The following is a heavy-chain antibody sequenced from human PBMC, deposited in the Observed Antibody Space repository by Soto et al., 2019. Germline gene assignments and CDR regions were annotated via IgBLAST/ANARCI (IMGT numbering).Heavy chain of an antibody. D-gene: IGHD2-2*01. CDR2: IKSNADDGTT. CDR1: GFIFTNAW. Sequence: GGSLRLSCAASGFIFTNAWMSWVRQAPGKGPEWVGHIKSNADDGTTDYAAPVKGRFSISRDDSKKTLYLEMNSLRVEDTAVYYCATGRHQLLSRQFSYYGVDVWGQGTTVTVSS. CDR3: ATGRHQLLSRQFSYYGVDV. J-gene: IGHJ6*02. V-gene: IGHV3-15*01.